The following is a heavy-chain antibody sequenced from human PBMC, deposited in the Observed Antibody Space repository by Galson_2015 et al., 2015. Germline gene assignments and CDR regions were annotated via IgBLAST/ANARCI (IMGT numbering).Heavy chain of an antibody. CDR2: INPNSGGT. J-gene: IGHJ4*02. CDR1: GYTFTGYY. V-gene: IGHV1-2*04. Sequence: SVKVSCKASGYTFTGYYMHWVRQAPGQGLEWMGWINPNSGGTNYAQKFQGWVTMTRDTSISTAYMELSRLRSDDTAVYYCARVRGVAVAEYYFDYWGQGTLVTVSS. CDR3: ARVRGVAVAEYYFDY. D-gene: IGHD6-19*01.